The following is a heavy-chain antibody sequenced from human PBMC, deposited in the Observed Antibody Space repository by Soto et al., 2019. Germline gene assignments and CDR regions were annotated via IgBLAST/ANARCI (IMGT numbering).Heavy chain of an antibody. CDR2: ISSSSSYI. V-gene: IGHV3-21*01. CDR1: GFTFSSYS. CDR3: ARDYYDSSGYLAPLDY. Sequence: EVQLVESGGGLVKPGGSLRLSCAASGFTFSSYSMNWVRQAPGKGLEWVSSISSSSSYIYYADSVKGRFTISRDNAKNSLYLQLNSLRAEDTAVYYCARDYYDSSGYLAPLDYWGQGTLVTVSS. D-gene: IGHD3-22*01. J-gene: IGHJ4*02.